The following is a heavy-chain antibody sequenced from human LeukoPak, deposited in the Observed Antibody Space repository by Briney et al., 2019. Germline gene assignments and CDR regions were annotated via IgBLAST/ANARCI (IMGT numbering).Heavy chain of an antibody. CDR3: ARDRSDVLLWFGELLPHYYYYYYMDV. V-gene: IGHV3-7*01. Sequence: GGSLRLSCAASGFTFSSYWMSWVRQAPGKGLEWVANIKQDGSEKYYVDSVKGRFTISRDNAKNSLYLQMNSLGAEDTAVYYCARDRSDVLLWFGELLPHYYYYYYMDVWGKGTTVTISS. D-gene: IGHD3-10*01. J-gene: IGHJ6*03. CDR1: GFTFSSYW. CDR2: IKQDGSEK.